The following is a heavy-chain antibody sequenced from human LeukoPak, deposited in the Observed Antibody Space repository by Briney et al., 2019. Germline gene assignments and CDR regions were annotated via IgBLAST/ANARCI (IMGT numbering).Heavy chain of an antibody. Sequence: SETLSLTCTVSGGSISSYYWSWIRQPPGKGLGWIGYIYYSGSTNYTPSLKSRVTISVDTSKNQFSLKLSSVTAADTAVYYCARANDFYETSGYPLGDAFDIWGQGTMVTVSS. J-gene: IGHJ3*02. CDR3: ARANDFYETSGYPLGDAFDI. CDR2: IYYSGST. V-gene: IGHV4-59*01. D-gene: IGHD3-22*01. CDR1: GGSISSYY.